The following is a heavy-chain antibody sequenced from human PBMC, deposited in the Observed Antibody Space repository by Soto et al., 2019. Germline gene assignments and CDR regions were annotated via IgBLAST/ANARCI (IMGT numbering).Heavy chain of an antibody. J-gene: IGHJ4*02. Sequence: EVQLVESGGGLVQPGGSLRLSCAASGFTFSNYWMHWVRQAPGKRLVWVSRINGDGSSTDYADSVRGRFTISRDNAKNTLYLQMNRLRAEDTAVYYCASKANANSWFVGDYWGQGNLVTVSS. CDR1: GFTFSNYW. D-gene: IGHD6-13*01. CDR2: INGDGSST. CDR3: ASKANANSWFVGDY. V-gene: IGHV3-74*01.